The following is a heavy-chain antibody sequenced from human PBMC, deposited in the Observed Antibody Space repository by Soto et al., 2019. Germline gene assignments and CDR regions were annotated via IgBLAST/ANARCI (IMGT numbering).Heavy chain of an antibody. CDR2: MNPNSGNT. CDR1: GYTFTSYD. D-gene: IGHD3-3*01. CDR3: ARERNYDFWSGYYGFSYYYGMDV. Sequence: ASVKVSCKASGYTFTSYDINWVRQATGQGLEWMGWMNPNSGNTGYAQKLQGRVTMTTDTSTSTAYMELRSLRSDDTAVYYCARERNYDFWSGYYGFSYYYGMDVWGQGTTVTVS. V-gene: IGHV1-8*01. J-gene: IGHJ6*02.